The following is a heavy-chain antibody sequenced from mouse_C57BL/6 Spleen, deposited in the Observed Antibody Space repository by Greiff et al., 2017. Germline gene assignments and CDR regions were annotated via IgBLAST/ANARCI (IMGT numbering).Heavy chain of an antibody. Sequence: QVQLQQSGAELVRPGASVTLSCKASGYTFTDYEMHWVQQTPVQGLDWIGAIDPETGGTAYKQKFTGKAILTADKSSSTAYMGLRSLTSEESAVYCCTRLGGEAWFADWGQGTLVTVSA. CDR3: TRLGGEAWFAD. V-gene: IGHV1-15*01. J-gene: IGHJ3*01. CDR2: IDPETGGT. CDR1: GYTFTDYE.